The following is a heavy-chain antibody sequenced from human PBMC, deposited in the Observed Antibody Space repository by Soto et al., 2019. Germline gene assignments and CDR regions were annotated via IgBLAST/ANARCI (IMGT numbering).Heavy chain of an antibody. CDR3: ARDTDGGNYGWYFDL. CDR1: GGSISSGGYS. V-gene: IGHV4-31*03. Sequence: QVQLQESGPGLVKPSQTLSLTCTVSGGSISSGGYSWSWIRQHPGKGLEWIGYIYYSGSTYYNPSLKSRVTISVDTSKNQFSLKLSSVTAADTAVYYCARDTDGGNYGWYFDLWGRGTLVTVSS. J-gene: IGHJ2*01. CDR2: IYYSGST. D-gene: IGHD2-21*02.